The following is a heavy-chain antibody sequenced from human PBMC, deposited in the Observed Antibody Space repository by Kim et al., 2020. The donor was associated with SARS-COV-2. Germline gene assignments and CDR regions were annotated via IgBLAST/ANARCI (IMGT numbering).Heavy chain of an antibody. Sequence: GGSLRLSCAASGFNIRTNYMSWVRQAPGKGLEWVSFIYGDGNTYYGDSVKGRFAISRDDSKNTLFLEMDYLRAEDTAVYYCAKGYQISGYYSTSYYY. CDR2: IYGDGNT. V-gene: IGHV3-53*01. D-gene: IGHD3-22*01. J-gene: IGHJ6*03. CDR3: AKGYQISGYYSTSYYY. CDR1: GFNIRTNY.